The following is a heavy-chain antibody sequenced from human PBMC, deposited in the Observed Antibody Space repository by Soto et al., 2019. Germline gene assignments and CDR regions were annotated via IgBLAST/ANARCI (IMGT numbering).Heavy chain of an antibody. CDR2: IIPIFGTA. D-gene: IGHD3-10*01. V-gene: IGHV1-69*01. Sequence: QVQLVQSGAEVKKPGSSVKVSCKASGGTFSSYAISWVRQAPGQGLEWMGGIIPIFGTANYAQKFQGRVTITADESTSTAYMELSSLRSEDTAVYYCASRAEGPDYYYYYGMDVWGQGTPVTVSS. J-gene: IGHJ6*02. CDR1: GGTFSSYA. CDR3: ASRAEGPDYYYYYGMDV.